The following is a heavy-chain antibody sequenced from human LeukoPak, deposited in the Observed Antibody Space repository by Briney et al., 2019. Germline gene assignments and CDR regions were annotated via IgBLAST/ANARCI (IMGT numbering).Heavy chain of an antibody. J-gene: IGHJ4*02. CDR3: ARAFQSLGGLSLPDY. D-gene: IGHD3-16*02. CDR2: IHPSTGNP. CDR1: GYSFTSYA. Sequence: GASVKVSCKASGYSFTSYAVHWVRQAPGQGLEWMGWIHPSTGNPTYAQGFTGRFVFSLDTSVSTTYLQISSLKAEDTAVYFCARAFQSLGGLSLPDYWGQGTLLTVSS. V-gene: IGHV7-4-1*02.